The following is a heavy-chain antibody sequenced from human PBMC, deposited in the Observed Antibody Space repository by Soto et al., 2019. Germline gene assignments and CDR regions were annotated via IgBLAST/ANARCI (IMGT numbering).Heavy chain of an antibody. Sequence: SETLSFPCAVYGGPSSGYYRSWIRHPTGQGPECIGEIYHSGSTNYNPARKSRVTISVGTSMDQCALELSSVTAADTAVYYCARVWVGTRGGYYYYYGIDVWGQGTTVTVSS. J-gene: IGHJ6*02. V-gene: IGHV4-34*01. CDR1: GGPSSGYY. CDR2: IYHSGST. D-gene: IGHD1-26*01. CDR3: ARVWVGTRGGYYYYYGIDV.